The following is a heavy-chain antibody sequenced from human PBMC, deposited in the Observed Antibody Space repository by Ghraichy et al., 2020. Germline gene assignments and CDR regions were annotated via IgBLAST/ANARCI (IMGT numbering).Heavy chain of an antibody. V-gene: IGHV1-46*01. J-gene: IGHJ6*02. D-gene: IGHD3-10*01. CDR3: ARDPYLWFGELSDYYYYYGMDV. CDR1: GYTFTSYY. CDR2: INPSGGST. Sequence: ASVKVSCKASGYTFTSYYMHWVRQAPGQGLEWMGIINPSGGSTSYAQKFQGRVTMTRDTSTSTVYMELSSLRSEDTAVYYCARDPYLWFGELSDYYYYYGMDVWGQETTVTVSS.